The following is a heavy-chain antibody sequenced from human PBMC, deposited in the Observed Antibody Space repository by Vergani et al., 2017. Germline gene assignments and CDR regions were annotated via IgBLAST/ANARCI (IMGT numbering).Heavy chain of an antibody. CDR2: IYHSGST. D-gene: IGHD3-3*01. CDR3: ASFGVVSDXFYP. CDR1: GYSIRSGYY. Sequence: QVQLQESGPGLVKPSETLSLTCTVSGYSIRSGYYWGWIRQPPGKGLEWIGSIYHSGSTYYNPSLKSRVTISVDTSKNQFSLKLRSVTAADTAVYYCASFGVVSDXFYPWGQGTLVTVSA. J-gene: IGHJ5*02. V-gene: IGHV4-38-2*02.